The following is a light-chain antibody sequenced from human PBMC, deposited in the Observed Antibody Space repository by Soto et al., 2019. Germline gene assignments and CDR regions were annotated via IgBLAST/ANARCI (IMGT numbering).Light chain of an antibody. CDR2: EDN. Sequence: NFMLTQPNSVSESPGKTVTISCTRSSGSIASNYVQWYQQRPGSAPTTVIYEDNQRPSGVPDRFSGSIDSSSNSASLTISRLKTEDEADYYCQSYHSSNVVFGGGTKLTVL. CDR1: SGSIASNY. J-gene: IGLJ3*02. CDR3: QSYHSSNVV. V-gene: IGLV6-57*04.